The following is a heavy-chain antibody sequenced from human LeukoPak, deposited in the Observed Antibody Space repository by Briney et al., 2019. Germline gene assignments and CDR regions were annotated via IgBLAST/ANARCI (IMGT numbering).Heavy chain of an antibody. D-gene: IGHD6-13*01. CDR3: ARLCSSCHDYFDY. V-gene: IGHV4-39*01. J-gene: IGHJ4*02. CDR1: GGSISSSSYY. Sequence: PSETLSLTCTVSGGSISSSSYYWGWIRQPPGKGLEWIGSIYYSGSTYYNPSLKSRVTISVDTSKNQFSLKLSSVTAADTAVYYCARLCSSCHDYFDYWGQGTLVTVS. CDR2: IYYSGST.